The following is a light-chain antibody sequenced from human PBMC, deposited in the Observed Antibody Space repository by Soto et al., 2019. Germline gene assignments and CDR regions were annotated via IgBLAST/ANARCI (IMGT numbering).Light chain of an antibody. J-gene: IGKJ1*01. V-gene: IGKV3-15*01. Sequence: EVVMSHSLAALSVSPGTRATLSFRASQSITSNLAWYQQKPGQAPRLLIYGASSRATGIPDRFSGSGSGTEFTLTISSLQSEDFAVYYCQQYNSWPRTFGQGTKV. CDR3: QQYNSWPRT. CDR2: GAS. CDR1: QSITSN.